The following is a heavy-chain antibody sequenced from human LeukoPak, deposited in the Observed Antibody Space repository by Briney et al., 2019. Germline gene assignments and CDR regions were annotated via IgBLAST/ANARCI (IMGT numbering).Heavy chain of an antibody. CDR3: ARDTRHSYGRYFDP. D-gene: IGHD5-18*01. CDR2: MQSTGNS. J-gene: IGHJ4*02. CDR1: GDSISTYH. Sequence: PSESLSLTCSVSGDSISTYHWNWIRKPPGKGLEWIGYMQSTGNSNYNPSLKNRGNIFVDMSKNQFVLNLRSVTAADPAVYYCARDTRHSYGRYFDPWGQGMLVTVSS. V-gene: IGHV4-59*01.